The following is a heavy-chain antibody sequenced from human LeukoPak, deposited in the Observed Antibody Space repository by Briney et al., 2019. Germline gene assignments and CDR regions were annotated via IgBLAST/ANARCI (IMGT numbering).Heavy chain of an antibody. CDR3: ARGPLNTFGVDA. Sequence: PWGSLRLSCAASGFPLSNYSMNWVRQAPGKGLEWVSYIISNSNYIYYADSVKGRFTVSKDNSQTTIYLQMNSLRAEDTALYYCARGPLNTFGVDAWGHGTTVTVSS. J-gene: IGHJ6*02. CDR2: IISNSNYI. CDR1: GFPLSNYS. V-gene: IGHV3-21*01. D-gene: IGHD1/OR15-1a*01.